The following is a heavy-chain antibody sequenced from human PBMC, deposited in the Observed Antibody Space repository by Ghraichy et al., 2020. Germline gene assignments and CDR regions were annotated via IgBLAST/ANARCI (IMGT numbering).Heavy chain of an antibody. V-gene: IGHV1-69*13. Sequence: SVKVSCKASGGTFSSYAISWVRQAPGQGREWMGGIIPIFGTANYAQKFQGRVTITADESTSTAYMELSSLRSEDTAVYYCARDSGDTYYYGSGRSPAWDFDYWGQGTLVTVSS. J-gene: IGHJ4*02. CDR1: GGTFSSYA. D-gene: IGHD3-10*01. CDR3: ARDSGDTYYYGSGRSPAWDFDY. CDR2: IIPIFGTA.